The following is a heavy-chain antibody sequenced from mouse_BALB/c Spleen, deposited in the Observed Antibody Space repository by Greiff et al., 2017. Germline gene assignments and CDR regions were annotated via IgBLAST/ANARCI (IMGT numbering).Heavy chain of an antibody. V-gene: IGHV2-9*02. CDR2: IWAGGST. CDR1: GFSLTSYG. D-gene: IGHD2-10*02. J-gene: IGHJ2*01. Sequence: QVQLKQSGPGLVAPSQSLSITCTVSGFSLTSYGVHWVRQPPGKGLEWLGVIWAGGSTNYNSALMSRLSISKDNSKSQVFLKMNSLQTDDTAMYYCARDGYGKVDYWGQGTTLTVSS. CDR3: ARDGYGKVDY.